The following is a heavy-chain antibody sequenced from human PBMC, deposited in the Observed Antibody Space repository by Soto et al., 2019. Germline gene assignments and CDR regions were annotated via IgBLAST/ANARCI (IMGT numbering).Heavy chain of an antibody. CDR3: ARGRTVAATFLGKASHYYYYGMDV. V-gene: IGHV1-69*12. D-gene: IGHD2-15*01. Sequence: QVQLVQSGAEVKKPGSSVKVSCKASGGTFSSYAISWVRQAPGQGLEWMGGIIPIFGTANYAQKFQGRVTITADESTSTAYMELSSLRSEDTAVYYCARGRTVAATFLGKASHYYYYGMDVWGQGTTVTVSS. J-gene: IGHJ6*02. CDR1: GGTFSSYA. CDR2: IIPIFGTA.